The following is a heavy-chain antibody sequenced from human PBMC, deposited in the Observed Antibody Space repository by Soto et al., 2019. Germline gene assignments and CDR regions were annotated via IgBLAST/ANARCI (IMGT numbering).Heavy chain of an antibody. J-gene: IGHJ6*02. CDR1: GFTYTDFA. CDR3: ARRAWDSYYAIDG. Sequence: ESGGGEVQPGRSLRLSCAASGFTYTDFALHWVRQSPGKGLEWVAIISYDGSDKYYADSVKGRFAISRDNPKNTLYLEMNSLRPEDTAVYFCARRAWDSYYAIDGWGQGTTVTVFS. V-gene: IGHV3-30*09. CDR2: ISYDGSDK. D-gene: IGHD3-22*01.